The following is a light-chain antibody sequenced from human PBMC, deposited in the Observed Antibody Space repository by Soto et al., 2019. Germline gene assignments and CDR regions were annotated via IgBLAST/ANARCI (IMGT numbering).Light chain of an antibody. J-gene: IGLJ2*01. CDR3: SSYTTRSTLV. CDR1: ISDVGAYNY. CDR2: DVT. V-gene: IGLV2-14*01. Sequence: QSALTQPPSASGSPGQSVTISCTGTISDVGAYNYVSWYQHYPGKAPKLVTFDVTHRPPGISDRFSGSKSANTASLTISGLQAEDEAFYYCSSYTTRSTLVFGGGTQLTVL.